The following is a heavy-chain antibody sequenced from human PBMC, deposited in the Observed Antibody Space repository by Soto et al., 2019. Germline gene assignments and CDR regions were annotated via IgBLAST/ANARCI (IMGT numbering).Heavy chain of an antibody. CDR3: ARGPYYDILTGSGGADNWFDP. CDR2: INHSGST. Sequence: SQTLSLTCAVYGGSFSGYYWSWIRQPPGKGLEWIGEINHSGSTNYNPSLKSRVTISVDTAKNQFSLKLSSVTAADTAVYYCARGPYYDILTGSGGADNWFDPWGQGTLVTVSS. CDR1: GGSFSGYY. V-gene: IGHV4-34*01. J-gene: IGHJ5*02. D-gene: IGHD3-9*01.